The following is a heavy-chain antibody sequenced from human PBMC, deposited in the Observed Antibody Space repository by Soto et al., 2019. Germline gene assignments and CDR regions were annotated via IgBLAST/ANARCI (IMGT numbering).Heavy chain of an antibody. J-gene: IGHJ4*02. Sequence: ASVKVSCKASGYTFTSYDINWVRQATGQGLEWMGWMNPNSGNTGYAQKFQGRVTMTRNTSISTAYMELSSLRSEDTAVYYCARAFYGSGSYYSWVLVYWDQGTLVTVSS. D-gene: IGHD3-10*01. CDR1: GYTFTSYD. CDR3: ARAFYGSGSYYSWVLVY. CDR2: MNPNSGNT. V-gene: IGHV1-8*01.